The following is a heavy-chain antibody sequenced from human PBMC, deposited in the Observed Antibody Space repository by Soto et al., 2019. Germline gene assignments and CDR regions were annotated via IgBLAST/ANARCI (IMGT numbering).Heavy chain of an antibody. CDR1: GGSISSYY. D-gene: IGHD3-22*01. CDR3: ARDSWGDYYDSSGYSHTYNWFDP. J-gene: IGHJ5*02. Sequence: PSETLSLTCTVSGGSISSYYWSWIRQPPGKGLEWIGYIYYSGSTNYNPSLKSRVTISVDTSKNQFSLKLSSVTAADTAVYYCARDSWGDYYDSSGYSHTYNWFDPWGQGTQVTVSS. CDR2: IYYSGST. V-gene: IGHV4-59*01.